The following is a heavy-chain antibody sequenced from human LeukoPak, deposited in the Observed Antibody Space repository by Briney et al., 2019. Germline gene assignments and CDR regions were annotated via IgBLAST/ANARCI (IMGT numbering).Heavy chain of an antibody. Sequence: ASVKVSCKASGYTFTNYDINWVRRATGHGLEWMGWMNPSSGNTGYAQKFQGRVTMTWSTSISTAYMELSSLRSEDTAMYYCTRAWSGGSDAFDIWGQGTMVTVSS. V-gene: IGHV1-8*01. CDR1: GYTFTNYD. CDR2: MNPSSGNT. D-gene: IGHD3-3*01. J-gene: IGHJ3*02. CDR3: TRAWSGGSDAFDI.